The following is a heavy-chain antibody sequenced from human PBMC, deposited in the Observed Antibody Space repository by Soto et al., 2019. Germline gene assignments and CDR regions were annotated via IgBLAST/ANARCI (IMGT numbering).Heavy chain of an antibody. Sequence: GGSLRLSCAVSGFTFSAYTMNWVRQAPGKGLEWVSSITYDSAYIYYADSVKGRFTISRDNAKNSLYLQMNSVRAEDTAVYYCARQLGSACYDYWGQGILVTVSS. CDR2: ITYDSAYI. J-gene: IGHJ4*02. D-gene: IGHD2-21*02. CDR1: GFTFSAYT. CDR3: ARQLGSACYDY. V-gene: IGHV3-21*01.